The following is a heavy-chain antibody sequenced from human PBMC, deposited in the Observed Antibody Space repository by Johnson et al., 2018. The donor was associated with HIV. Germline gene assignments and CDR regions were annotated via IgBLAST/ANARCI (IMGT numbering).Heavy chain of an antibody. CDR2: IFSGGTT. J-gene: IGHJ3*02. Sequence: VQLVESGGGVVQPGRSLRLSCAASGFTFRSYWMSWVRQAPGKGLEWVSVIFSGGTTYYADSVNGRFTISRDNSKNTLYLQMNSLRAEDTAVYYCARDRLSGSYYVGNAFDIWGQGTMVTVSS. D-gene: IGHD1-26*01. CDR3: ARDRLSGSYYVGNAFDI. V-gene: IGHV3-66*01. CDR1: GFTFRSYW.